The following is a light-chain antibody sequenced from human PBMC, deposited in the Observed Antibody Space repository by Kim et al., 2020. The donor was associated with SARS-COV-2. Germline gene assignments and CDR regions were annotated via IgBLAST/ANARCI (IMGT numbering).Light chain of an antibody. V-gene: IGLV9-49*01. J-gene: IGLJ3*02. CDR2: VGPGGVVG. Sequence: CALRSGYRNYKVDWYQQGPGKGARFVMRVGPGGVVGSKGDGIPDRFSVLGSGLNRYLTIKNIQEEDESDYHCGADHGSGSNFVWVFGGGTQLTVL. CDR3: GADHGSGSNFVWV. CDR1: SGYRNYK.